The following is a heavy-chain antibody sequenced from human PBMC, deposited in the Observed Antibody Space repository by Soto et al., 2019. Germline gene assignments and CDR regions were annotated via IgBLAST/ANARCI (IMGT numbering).Heavy chain of an antibody. CDR2: INASNVFT. CDR3: ARDRPVTYCGGDCPLGYNYPGMDV. CDR1: GFSFNTYY. J-gene: IGHJ6*02. D-gene: IGHD2-21*02. Sequence: QVQLVQSGAELKKPGASVSLSCKASGFSFNTYYIHWVRQSSREGLQWMGFINASNVFTSYLQKCQGRVTMTPDASTTTVYLELSGLNSYDSAMYFCARDRPVTYCGGDCPLGYNYPGMDVWGQGTAVSVS. V-gene: IGHV1-46*02.